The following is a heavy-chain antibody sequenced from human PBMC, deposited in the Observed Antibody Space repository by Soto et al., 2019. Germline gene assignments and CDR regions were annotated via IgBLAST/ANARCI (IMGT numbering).Heavy chain of an antibody. Sequence: SVKVSCKASGGTFSSYAISWVRQAPGQGLEWMGGIIPIFGTANYAQKFQGRVTITADESTSTAYMELSSLRSEDTAVYYCARDRNRVWWGSADYYYGMDVWGQGTTVTVSS. CDR1: GGTFSSYA. J-gene: IGHJ6*02. CDR3: ARDRNRVWWGSADYYYGMDV. CDR2: IIPIFGTA. D-gene: IGHD1-26*01. V-gene: IGHV1-69*13.